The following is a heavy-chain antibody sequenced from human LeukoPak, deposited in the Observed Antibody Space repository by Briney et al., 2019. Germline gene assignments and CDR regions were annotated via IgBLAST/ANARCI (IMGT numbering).Heavy chain of an antibody. V-gene: IGHV3-48*01. Sequence: GGSLRLSCAASGFTFSSYSMNWVRQAPGKGLEWVSYISSSSSTIYYADSVKGRFTISRDNAKNSLYLQMNSLRAEDTAVYYCARGLLGIAAAGTPDYWGQGTLVTVSS. D-gene: IGHD6-13*01. CDR1: GFTFSSYS. CDR2: ISSSSSTI. CDR3: ARGLLGIAAAGTPDY. J-gene: IGHJ4*02.